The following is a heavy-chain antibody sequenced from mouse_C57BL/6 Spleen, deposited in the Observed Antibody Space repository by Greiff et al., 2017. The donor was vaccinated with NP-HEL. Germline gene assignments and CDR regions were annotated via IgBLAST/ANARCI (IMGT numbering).Heavy chain of an antibody. CDR1: GFSLTSYG. D-gene: IGHD1-1*01. Sequence: QVQLQQSGPGLVQPSQSLSITCTVSGFSLTSYGVHWVRQSPGKGLEWLGVIWRGGSTDYNAAFMSRLSITKDNSKSQVFFKMNSLQADDTAIYYGAKNPLSGSSYDAMDYWGQGTSVTVSS. V-gene: IGHV2-5*01. CDR2: IWRGGST. CDR3: AKNPLSGSSYDAMDY. J-gene: IGHJ4*01.